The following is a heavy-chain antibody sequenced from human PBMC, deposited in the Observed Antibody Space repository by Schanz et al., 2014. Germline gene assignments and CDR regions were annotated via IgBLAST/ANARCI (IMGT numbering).Heavy chain of an antibody. CDR1: GYNFNRHD. CDR3: ARGNTIFGVVIRGGRDP. CDR2: IIPITGIT. Sequence: QVQLVQSGPEVKKPGASVRLSCKASGYNFNRHDISWVRQAPGQGLEWMGWIIPITGITNYAQKFQGRVTITADKSTSTVYMELSSLRSEDTAIYYCARGNTIFGVVIRGGRDPWGQGTLVTVSS. D-gene: IGHD3-3*01. J-gene: IGHJ5*02. V-gene: IGHV1-69*10.